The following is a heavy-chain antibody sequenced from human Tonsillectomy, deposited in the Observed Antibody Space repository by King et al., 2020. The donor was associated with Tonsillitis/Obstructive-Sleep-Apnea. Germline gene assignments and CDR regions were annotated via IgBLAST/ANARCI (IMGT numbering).Heavy chain of an antibody. J-gene: IGHJ4*02. V-gene: IGHV3-15*01. CDR1: GFTFSNAW. Sequence: VQLVESGGGLVKPGGSLRLSCAAAGFTFSNAWMSWVRQAPGKGLEWVGRIKSKTDGGTTDYAAPVKGRFTISRDDSKNTLYLQMNSLKTEDTAVYYCPTDTGRMSIRGYWGQGTLVTVSS. CDR2: IKSKTDGGTT. D-gene: IGHD3-10*01. CDR3: PTDTGRMSIRGY.